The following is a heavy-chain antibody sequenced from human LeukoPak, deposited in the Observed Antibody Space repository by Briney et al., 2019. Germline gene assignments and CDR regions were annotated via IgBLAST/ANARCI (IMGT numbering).Heavy chain of an antibody. CDR3: ARYIVGDKEGYYFDY. Sequence: PGGSLRLSCAASGFTFDDYGMSWVRQAPGKGLEWVSGINWNGGSTGYADSVKGRFTISRDNAKNSLYLQMNSLRAEDTALYYCARYIVGDKEGYYFDYWGQGTLVTVSS. J-gene: IGHJ4*02. V-gene: IGHV3-20*04. CDR2: INWNGGST. D-gene: IGHD1-26*01. CDR1: GFTFDDYG.